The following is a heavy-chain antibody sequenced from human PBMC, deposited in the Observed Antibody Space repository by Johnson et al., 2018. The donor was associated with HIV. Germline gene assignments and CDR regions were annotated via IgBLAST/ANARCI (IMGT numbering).Heavy chain of an antibody. CDR2: ISGSGGST. J-gene: IGHJ3*02. CDR3: AKSPRFTIFGSDAFDI. V-gene: IGHV3-23*04. D-gene: IGHD3-3*01. CDR1: GSTFSDYY. Sequence: MQLVESGGALVKAGGSLRLSCAASGSTFSDYYMSWIRQAPGKGLEWVSAISGSGGSTYYADSVKGRFTISRDNSKNPLYLQMNSLRAEDTAVYYCAKSPRFTIFGSDAFDIWGQGTMVTVSS.